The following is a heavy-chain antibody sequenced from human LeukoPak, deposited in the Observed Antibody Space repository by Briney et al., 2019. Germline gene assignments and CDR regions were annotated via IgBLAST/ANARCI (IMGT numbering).Heavy chain of an antibody. V-gene: IGHV4-4*07. D-gene: IGHD1-26*01. CDR3: ERGLVGGGSYYFDY. Sequence: SETLSRTCTVSGGSISSYYWSWIRQPAGKGLEWIGRIYTSGSTNYNPSLKSRVTMSVDTSKNQFSLKLSSVTAADTAVYYCERGLVGGGSYYFDYWGQGTLVTVSS. CDR1: GGSISSYY. J-gene: IGHJ4*02. CDR2: IYTSGST.